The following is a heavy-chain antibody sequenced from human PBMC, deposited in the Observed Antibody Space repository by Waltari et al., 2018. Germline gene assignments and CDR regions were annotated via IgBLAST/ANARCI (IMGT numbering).Heavy chain of an antibody. Sequence: QVQLQESGPGLVKPSQTLSLTCTVPGGSISSGSYSWSWIRQPAGKGLERIGGSYTSGSTNYNPSLKSRVTISVDTSKNQFSLKLSSVTAADTAVYYCARAVRFVVVPAAIERFDPWGQGTLVTVSS. J-gene: IGHJ5*02. D-gene: IGHD2-2*01. V-gene: IGHV4-61*02. CDR3: ARAVRFVVVPAAIERFDP. CDR1: GGSISSGSYS. CDR2: SYTSGST.